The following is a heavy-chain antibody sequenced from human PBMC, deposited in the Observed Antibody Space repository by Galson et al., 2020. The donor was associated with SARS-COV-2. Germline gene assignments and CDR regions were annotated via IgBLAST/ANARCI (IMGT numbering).Heavy chain of an antibody. Sequence: ASVKVSCKASGYTFTSYDINWVRQATGQGLEWMGWMNPNSGNTGYAQKFQGRVTMTRNTSISTAYMELSSLRSEDTAVYYCARTHYDILTGYYSHGMDVWGQGTTVTVSS. CDR1: GYTFTSYD. J-gene: IGHJ6*02. CDR2: MNPNSGNT. V-gene: IGHV1-8*01. D-gene: IGHD3-9*01. CDR3: ARTHYDILTGYYSHGMDV.